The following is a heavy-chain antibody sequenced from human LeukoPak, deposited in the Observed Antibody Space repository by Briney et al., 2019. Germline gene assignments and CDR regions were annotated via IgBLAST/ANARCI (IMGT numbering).Heavy chain of an antibody. CDR1: GGSISSGGYY. Sequence: PSETLSLTCTVSGGSISSGGYYWSWIRQPPGKGLEWIGYIYHSGTTYYNPSLKSRVTMSVDTSKNQFSLKLSSVTAADTAVYYCARGEVIWSNYYKNEYLQHWGQGTLVTVSS. V-gene: IGHV4-30-2*01. J-gene: IGHJ1*01. CDR2: IYHSGTT. D-gene: IGHD3-3*01. CDR3: ARGEVIWSNYYKNEYLQH.